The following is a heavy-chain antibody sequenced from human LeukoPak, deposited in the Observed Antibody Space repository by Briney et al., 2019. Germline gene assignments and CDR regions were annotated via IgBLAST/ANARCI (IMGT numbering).Heavy chain of an antibody. D-gene: IGHD5-24*01. CDR3: ARRRDGYNEDFFDH. J-gene: IGHJ4*02. Sequence: SETLSLTCTVSGGSITSSSYYWVWIRQPPGKGLEWIGSIFHSGSTYYNASLKSRVTISVDTSRNQFSLKLSSVTAADTAVYYCARRRDGYNEDFFDHWGQGTLVTVSS. CDR2: IFHSGST. CDR1: GGSITSSSYY. V-gene: IGHV4-39*01.